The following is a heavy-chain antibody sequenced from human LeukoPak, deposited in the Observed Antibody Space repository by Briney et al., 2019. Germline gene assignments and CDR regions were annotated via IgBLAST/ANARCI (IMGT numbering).Heavy chain of an antibody. J-gene: IGHJ4*02. CDR1: GGTFSSYT. CDR3: ARGDFGSGSYKL. V-gene: IGHV1-69*02. Sequence: GASVKVSCKASGGTFSSYTISWVRQAPGQGLEWMGRIIPILGIANYAQKFQGRVTITADKSTSTAYMELSSLRSEDTAVYYCARGDFGSGSYKLWGQGTLVSVSS. D-gene: IGHD3-10*01. CDR2: IIPILGIA.